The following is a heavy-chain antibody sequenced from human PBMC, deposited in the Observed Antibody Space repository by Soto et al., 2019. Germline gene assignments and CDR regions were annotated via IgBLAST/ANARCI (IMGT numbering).Heavy chain of an antibody. Sequence: ASVKVSCKASGYTFTSYDINWVRQATGQGLEWMGWMNPNSGNTGYAQKFQGRVTMTRNTSISTAYMELSSLRSEDTAVYYCAREGRYCSGGSCLTGLGFDYWGQGTLVTVSS. J-gene: IGHJ4*02. D-gene: IGHD2-15*01. CDR1: GYTFTSYD. CDR2: MNPNSGNT. V-gene: IGHV1-8*01. CDR3: AREGRYCSGGSCLTGLGFDY.